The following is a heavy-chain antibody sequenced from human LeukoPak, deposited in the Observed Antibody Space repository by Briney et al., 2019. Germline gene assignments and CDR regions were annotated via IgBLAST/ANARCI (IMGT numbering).Heavy chain of an antibody. CDR3: ARVITMVRGVPNWFDP. V-gene: IGHV4-61*02. D-gene: IGHD3-10*01. J-gene: IGHJ5*02. Sequence: SQTLSLTCTVSGGPTSSGDYYWSWIRHPPGKGLEWIGRIYTSGSTNYNPSLKSRVTISVDTSKNQFSLKLSSVTAADTAVYYCARVITMVRGVPNWFDPWGQGTLVTVSS. CDR1: GGPTSSGDYY. CDR2: IYTSGST.